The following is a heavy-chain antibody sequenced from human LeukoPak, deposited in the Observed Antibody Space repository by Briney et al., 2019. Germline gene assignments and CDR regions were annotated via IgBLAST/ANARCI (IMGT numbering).Heavy chain of an antibody. V-gene: IGHV3-74*01. Sequence: GVSLRLFCAASGFTLSMYCKHWVRHARGKGLVWVSRINSDGNTTTYADSVKGRFTISRDNAKNTLYLQMKSLRVEDTAVYYCARVEDYYYDSSAIGDSWGQGTLVTVSP. CDR3: ARVEDYYYDSSAIGDS. CDR2: INSDGNTT. J-gene: IGHJ4*02. CDR1: GFTLSMYC. D-gene: IGHD3-22*01.